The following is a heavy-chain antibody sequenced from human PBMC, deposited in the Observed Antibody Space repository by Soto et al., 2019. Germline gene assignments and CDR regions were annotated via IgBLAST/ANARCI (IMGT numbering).Heavy chain of an antibody. CDR1: GFTVSSNY. CDR2: IYSGGST. CDR3: SRDRVESGYPEYFQH. J-gene: IGHJ1*01. V-gene: IGHV3-53*01. Sequence: EVQLVESGGGVIQPGGSLRLSCAASGFTVSSNYMSWVRQAPGKGLEWVSVIYSGGSTYYADSVKGRFTISRDNSKNTLYLQMNSLRAEDTAVYYCSRDRVESGYPEYFQHWGQGTLVPVSS. D-gene: IGHD3-22*01.